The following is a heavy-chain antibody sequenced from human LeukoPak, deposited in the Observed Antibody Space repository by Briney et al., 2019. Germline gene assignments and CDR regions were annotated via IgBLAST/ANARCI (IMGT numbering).Heavy chain of an antibody. J-gene: IGHJ4*02. CDR1: GFTFSSHS. CDR2: ISSSSSYI. D-gene: IGHD1-26*01. Sequence: GGSLRLSCAASGFTFSSHSMNWVRQAPGKGLGWVSSISSSSSYIYYADSVKGRFTISRDNAKNSLYLQMNSLRAEDTAVYYCARDLVGASDYWGQGTLVTVSS. CDR3: ARDLVGASDY. V-gene: IGHV3-21*01.